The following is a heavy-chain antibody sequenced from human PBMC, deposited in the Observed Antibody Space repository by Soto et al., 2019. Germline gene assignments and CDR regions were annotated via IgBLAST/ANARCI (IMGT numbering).Heavy chain of an antibody. Sequence: QVQLQESGPGLVKPSETLSLTCTVSGGSISSYYWSWIRQPPGKGLEWIGYIYYSGSTNYNPSLKSRVTISVDTSKNQFSLKLSSVTAADTAVYYCARVASIAVAGTFDYWGQGTRVTVSS. CDR3: ARVASIAVAGTFDY. CDR2: IYYSGST. D-gene: IGHD6-19*01. CDR1: GGSISSYY. V-gene: IGHV4-59*01. J-gene: IGHJ4*02.